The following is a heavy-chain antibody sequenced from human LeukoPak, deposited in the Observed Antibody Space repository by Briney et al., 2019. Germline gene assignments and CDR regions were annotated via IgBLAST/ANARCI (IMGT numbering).Heavy chain of an antibody. Sequence: GGSLRLSCAASGFIFSNSAMHWVRQAPGKGLEWVAVISYDGSNKYYADSVKGRFAISGDNSKNTLYLQMNSLRAEGTAVYYCAKDIEEWLVKGGGCFDYWGQGTLVTVSS. CDR3: AKDIEEWLVKGGGCFDY. J-gene: IGHJ4*02. D-gene: IGHD6-19*01. CDR2: ISYDGSNK. CDR1: GFIFSNSA. V-gene: IGHV3-30*18.